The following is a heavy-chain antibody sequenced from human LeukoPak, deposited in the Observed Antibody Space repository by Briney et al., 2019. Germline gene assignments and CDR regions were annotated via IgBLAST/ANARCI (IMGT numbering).Heavy chain of an antibody. CDR3: AREFSGFDP. CDR1: GFTFSSYA. Sequence: GGSLRLSCAASGFTFSSYAMHWVCQAPGKGLEWVAVISYDGSDKYYADSVKGRFTISRDNSKNTLYLQMNSLRAEDTAVYYCAREFSGFDPWGQGTLVTVSS. V-gene: IGHV3-30-3*01. J-gene: IGHJ5*02. CDR2: ISYDGSDK.